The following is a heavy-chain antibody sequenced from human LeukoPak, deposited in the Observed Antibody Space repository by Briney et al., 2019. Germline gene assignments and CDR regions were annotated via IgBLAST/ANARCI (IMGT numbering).Heavy chain of an antibody. Sequence: SETLSLTCAVFGGSFSGFYWTWIRQAPGKGLEWIGEINHSGSTNYNPSLKSRDTISVDTSKNQFSLKLSSVTAADTSVYYCARARGAVAGYFDYWGQGTLVTVSS. CDR3: ARARGAVAGYFDY. CDR1: GGSFSGFY. J-gene: IGHJ4*02. V-gene: IGHV4-34*01. CDR2: INHSGST. D-gene: IGHD6-19*01.